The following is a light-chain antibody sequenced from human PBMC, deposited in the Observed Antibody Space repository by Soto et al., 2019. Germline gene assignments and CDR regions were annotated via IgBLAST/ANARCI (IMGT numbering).Light chain of an antibody. J-gene: IGKJ2*01. V-gene: IGKV3-11*01. CDR2: DAS. Sequence: EIVLTQSPAILSLSPGERATLSCRASQSVRSYLAWYQQKPGQAPRLLIYDASNRATGIPARFSGGGSGTDFTLTISSLEPEDFAVYYCQQRSSWPRTFGQGTKVDIK. CDR3: QQRSSWPRT. CDR1: QSVRSY.